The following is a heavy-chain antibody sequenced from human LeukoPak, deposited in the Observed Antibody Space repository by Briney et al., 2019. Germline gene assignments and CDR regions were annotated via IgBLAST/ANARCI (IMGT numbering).Heavy chain of an antibody. Sequence: PGASLRLSCAASGFTFTRYAMTWVRQAPGRGLEWVSTITGDGDGAYYPDSVKGRFTTSRDNAKNTLYLQMNSLRADDTAVYCCAKESSSRGWYGPDYWGQGTLVTVSS. D-gene: IGHD6-19*01. J-gene: IGHJ4*02. CDR1: GFTFTRYA. CDR2: ITGDGDGA. V-gene: IGHV3-23*01. CDR3: AKESSSRGWYGPDY.